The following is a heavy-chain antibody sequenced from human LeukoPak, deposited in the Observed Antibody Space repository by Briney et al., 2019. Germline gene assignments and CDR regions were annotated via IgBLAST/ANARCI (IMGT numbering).Heavy chain of an antibody. CDR1: GFTFSSYA. CDR2: ISGSGGST. Sequence: PGGSLRLSCAASGFTFSSYAMSWVRQAPGKGLEWVSAISGSGGSTYYADSVKGRFTISRDNSKNTLYLQMNSLRAEDTAVYYCAKRAITIFGVALYNWFDPWGQGTLVTVSS. D-gene: IGHD3-3*01. V-gene: IGHV3-23*01. CDR3: AKRAITIFGVALYNWFDP. J-gene: IGHJ5*02.